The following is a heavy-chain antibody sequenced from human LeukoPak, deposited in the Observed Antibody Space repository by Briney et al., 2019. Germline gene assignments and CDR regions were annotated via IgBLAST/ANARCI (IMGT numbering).Heavy chain of an antibody. Sequence: ASVKVSCKASGYTFTGYYMHWVRQAPGQGLEWMGWINPNSGGTNCAQKFQGRVTMTRDTSISTAYMELSRLRSDDTAVYYCASRSPYYYYGMDVWGQGTTVTVSS. V-gene: IGHV1-2*02. J-gene: IGHJ6*02. CDR1: GYTFTGYY. CDR2: INPNSGGT. D-gene: IGHD2-15*01. CDR3: ASRSPYYYYGMDV.